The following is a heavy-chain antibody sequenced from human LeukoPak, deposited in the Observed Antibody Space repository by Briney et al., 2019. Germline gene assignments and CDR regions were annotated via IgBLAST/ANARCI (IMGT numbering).Heavy chain of an antibody. CDR3: ITDPGDWAPY. D-gene: IGHD2-21*01. J-gene: IGHJ4*02. Sequence: GGSLRLSCAASGFTFGKAWMSWVRQAPGKGLEWVGRIKSKADGGTTDYAAPVKGRFTISKDTSKNTLYLEINSLKIEDTAVYYCITDPGDWAPYWGQGTLVTVSS. CDR1: GFTFGKAW. V-gene: IGHV3-15*01. CDR2: IKSKADGGTT.